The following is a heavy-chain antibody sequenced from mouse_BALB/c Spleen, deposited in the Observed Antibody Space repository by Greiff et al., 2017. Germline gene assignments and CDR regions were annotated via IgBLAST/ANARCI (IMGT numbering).Heavy chain of an antibody. CDR1: GFTFSSYT. V-gene: IGHV5-6-4*01. Sequence: EVKLMESGGGLVKPGGSLKLSCAASGFTFSSYTMSWVRQTPEKRLEWVATISSGGSYTYYPDSVKGRFTISRDNAKNTLYLQMSSLKSEDTAMYYCTREEIYFDYWGQGTTRTVSS. CDR2: ISSGGSYT. CDR3: TREEIYFDY. J-gene: IGHJ2*01.